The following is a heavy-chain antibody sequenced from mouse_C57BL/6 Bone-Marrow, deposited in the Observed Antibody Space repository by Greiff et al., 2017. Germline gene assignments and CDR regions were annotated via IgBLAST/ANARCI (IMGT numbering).Heavy chain of an antibody. D-gene: IGHD1-1*01. CDR3: ARDAYYYGSPYYFDY. CDR1: GFTFSSYA. V-gene: IGHV5-4*01. CDR2: ISDGGSYT. J-gene: IGHJ2*01. Sequence: ESGGGLVKPGGSLKLSCAASGFTFSSYAMSWVRQTPEKRLEWVATISDGGSYTYYPDNVKGRFTISRDNAKNNLYLQMSHLKSEDTAMYYCARDAYYYGSPYYFDYWGQGTTLTVSS.